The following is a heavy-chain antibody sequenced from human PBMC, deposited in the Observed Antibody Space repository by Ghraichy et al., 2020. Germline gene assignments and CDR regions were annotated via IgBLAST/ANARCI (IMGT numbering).Heavy chain of an antibody. Sequence: GGSLRLSCAVSGFTFSTYEMNWVRQAPGKGLEWISYISSSGTTKHYADSVKGRFTISRDNVSRDNARNSLTLEMNSLRAEDSGVYYCARGGSSTASLFHYYYGVDVWGQGTTVTVSS. CDR2: ISSSGTTK. CDR1: GFTFSTYE. CDR3: ARGGSSTASLFHYYYGVDV. D-gene: IGHD1-26*01. J-gene: IGHJ6*02. V-gene: IGHV3-48*03.